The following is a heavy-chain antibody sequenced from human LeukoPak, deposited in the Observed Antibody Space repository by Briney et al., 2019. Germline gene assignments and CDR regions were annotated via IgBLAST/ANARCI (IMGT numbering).Heavy chain of an antibody. Sequence: GGSLRLSCAASGFTFSSYEMNWVRQAPGKGLEWVLYISSSGSTIYYADSVKGRFTISRDNSKNTLYLQMNSLRAEDTAVYYCARRAGGYSHPYDYWGQGILVTVSS. D-gene: IGHD4-23*01. CDR2: ISSSGSTI. CDR3: ARRAGGYSHPYDY. CDR1: GFTFSSYE. J-gene: IGHJ4*02. V-gene: IGHV3-48*03.